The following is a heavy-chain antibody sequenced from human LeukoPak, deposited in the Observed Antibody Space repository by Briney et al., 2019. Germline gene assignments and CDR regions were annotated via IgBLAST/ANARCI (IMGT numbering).Heavy chain of an antibody. D-gene: IGHD5-12*01. CDR3: AREGSGYDSHNPFDY. CDR1: GFTVSSNY. J-gene: IGHJ4*02. CDR2: IYSGGST. Sequence: PGGSLRLSCAASGFTVSSNYMSWVRQAPGKGLEWVSVIYSGGSTYYADSVKGRFTISRDNSKNTLYLQMNSLRAEDTAVYYCAREGSGYDSHNPFDYWGQGTLVTVSS. V-gene: IGHV3-53*01.